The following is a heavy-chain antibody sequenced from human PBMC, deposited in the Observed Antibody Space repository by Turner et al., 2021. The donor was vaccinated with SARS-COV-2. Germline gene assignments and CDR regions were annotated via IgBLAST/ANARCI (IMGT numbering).Heavy chain of an antibody. J-gene: IGHJ4*02. CDR1: GGTFSSYA. V-gene: IGHV1-69*10. D-gene: IGHD1-26*01. CDR2: IIPILGIA. CDR3: ARDGKWEAIDY. Sequence: QVQLVQSGAEMKKPGSSVKVPCKASGGTFSSYAISWVRQAPGQGLEWMGGIIPILGIANYAQKFQGRVTITADKSRSSAYMELSSLRSEDTAVYYCARDGKWEAIDYWGQGTMVTVSS.